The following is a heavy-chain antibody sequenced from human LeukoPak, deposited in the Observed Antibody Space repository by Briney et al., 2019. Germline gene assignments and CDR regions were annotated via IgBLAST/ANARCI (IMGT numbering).Heavy chain of an antibody. Sequence: PSQTLSLTCTVSGGSISSGSYYWTWIRQPAGKGLEWIGRIYTSGSTNYNPSLKSRVTISVDTSKNQFSLKLSSVTAADTAVYFCAKGRVSSSTWYSTYYYCFYMDLWGKGTTVTVSS. CDR1: GGSISSGSYY. D-gene: IGHD6-13*01. CDR3: AKGRVSSSTWYSTYYYCFYMDL. CDR2: IYTSGST. V-gene: IGHV4-61*02. J-gene: IGHJ6*03.